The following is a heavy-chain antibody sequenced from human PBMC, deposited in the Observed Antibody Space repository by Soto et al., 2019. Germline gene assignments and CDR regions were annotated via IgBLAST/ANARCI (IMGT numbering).Heavy chain of an antibody. J-gene: IGHJ2*01. V-gene: IGHV1-18*01. D-gene: IGHD6-19*01. CDR3: ASSAGYSSGWTKYWYFDL. Sequence: QVQLVQSGAEVKKPGASVKVSCKASGYTFTSYGISWVRQAPGQGLEWMGWISAYNGNTNYAQKLQGRVTMTTDTSTRTAYMELRSLRSDETAVYYCASSAGYSSGWTKYWYFDLWGRGTLVTVSS. CDR2: ISAYNGNT. CDR1: GYTFTSYG.